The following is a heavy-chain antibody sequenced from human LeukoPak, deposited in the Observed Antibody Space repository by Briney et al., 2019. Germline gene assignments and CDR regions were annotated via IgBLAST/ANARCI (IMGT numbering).Heavy chain of an antibody. V-gene: IGHV3-15*01. CDR1: GFTLFTFNNAW. Sequence: GGSLRLSCTASGFTLFTFNNAWMSWVRQTPGKGLEWIGRIKSKTNGGTTEYTAPVKGRFSISRDDSKNTVYLQVNSLKTEDTAVYYCTTDLLDYWGQGTLVTVSS. CDR2: IKSKTNGGTT. J-gene: IGHJ4*02. CDR3: TTDLLDY.